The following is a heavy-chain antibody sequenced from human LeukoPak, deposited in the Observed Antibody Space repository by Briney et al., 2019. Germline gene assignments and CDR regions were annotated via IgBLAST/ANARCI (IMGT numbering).Heavy chain of an antibody. Sequence: PGGSLRLSCAASGFTFSTYRMSWVRQAPGKGLEWVANIKQDGSEKHYVDSVKGRFTISRDNAKNSLYLQMNNLRVEDTAVYYCARLVRGFTSLPWGQGTLVTVSS. J-gene: IGHJ5*02. CDR3: ARLVRGFTSLP. CDR2: IKQDGSEK. V-gene: IGHV3-7*01. D-gene: IGHD3-10*01. CDR1: GFTFSTYR.